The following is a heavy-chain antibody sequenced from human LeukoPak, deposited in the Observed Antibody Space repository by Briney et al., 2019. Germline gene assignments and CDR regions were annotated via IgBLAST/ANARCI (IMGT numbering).Heavy chain of an antibody. CDR1: GGSISSGGYY. D-gene: IGHD5-24*01. V-gene: IGHV4-31*03. J-gene: IGHJ4*02. CDR3: ARAVEMATQWED. Sequence: SETLSLTCTVSGGSISSGGYYWSWIRQHPGKGLEWIGYIYYSGSTYYNPSLKSRVTISVDTSKNQFSLKLSSVTAADTAVYYCARAVEMATQWEDWGQGTLVTVSS. CDR2: IYYSGST.